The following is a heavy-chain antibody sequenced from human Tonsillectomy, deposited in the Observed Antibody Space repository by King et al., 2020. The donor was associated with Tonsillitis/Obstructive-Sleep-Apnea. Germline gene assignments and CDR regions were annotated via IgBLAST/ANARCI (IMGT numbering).Heavy chain of an antibody. D-gene: IGHD2-2*01. CDR1: GFTFSDYY. V-gene: IGHV3-11*05. CDR2: ISSSSSYT. Sequence: QLVQSGGGLVKPGGSLRLSCAASGFTFSDYYMSWIRQAPGKGLEWVSSISSSSSYTNYAYSVKGRFTISRDNAKNSLYLQMNSLRAEDTAVYYCARDPYCSSTSCYASGWFDPWGQGTLVTVSS. J-gene: IGHJ5*02. CDR3: ARDPYCSSTSCYASGWFDP.